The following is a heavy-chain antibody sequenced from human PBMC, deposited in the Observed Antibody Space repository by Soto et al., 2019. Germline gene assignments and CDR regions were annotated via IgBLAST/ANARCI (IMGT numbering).Heavy chain of an antibody. Sequence: QVQLVQSGAEVKKPGSSVKVSCTASGGTFNSYTINWVRQAPGRGLAWVGRVNPIVRMSNSALKFQGRVTITADKSTSTAFMYLTSLKSEDTAIYFCATSYGSGSTHFDSWGQGTLVTVSS. CDR1: GGTFNSYT. J-gene: IGHJ5*01. V-gene: IGHV1-69*02. CDR2: VNPIVRMS. CDR3: ATSYGSGSTHFDS. D-gene: IGHD3-10*01.